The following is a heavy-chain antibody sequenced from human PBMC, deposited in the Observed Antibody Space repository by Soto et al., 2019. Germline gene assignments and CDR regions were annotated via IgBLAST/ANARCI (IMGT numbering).Heavy chain of an antibody. D-gene: IGHD1-7*01. V-gene: IGHV1-69*06. Sequence: SVKVSCKASGGTFSNYVVNWVRQAPGLGLEWMGRIIPISGAANYAQKFQGRVTITADKSTSTSYMELSSLRSEDTAVYYCARDMTRTVVPYFDFWGQGTLVTVSS. CDR2: IIPISGAA. CDR3: ARDMTRTVVPYFDF. J-gene: IGHJ4*02. CDR1: GGTFSNYV.